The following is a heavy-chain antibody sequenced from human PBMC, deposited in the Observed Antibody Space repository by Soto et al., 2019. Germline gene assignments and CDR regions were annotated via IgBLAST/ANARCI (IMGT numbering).Heavy chain of an antibody. V-gene: IGHV3-66*01. CDR2: IYSGGST. Sequence: EVQLVESGGGLVQPGGSLRLSCAASGFTVSSKYMSRVRQAPGRGLECDSIIYSGGSTSYADSVKGRYTISRDNCKNTQYLKKNSLRDGDTAVYYCARDGLHCSGGRCYAVPMDVWGKVTAVTVS. CDR1: GFTVSSKY. CDR3: ARDGLHCSGGRCYAVPMDV. J-gene: IGHJ6*03. D-gene: IGHD2-15*01.